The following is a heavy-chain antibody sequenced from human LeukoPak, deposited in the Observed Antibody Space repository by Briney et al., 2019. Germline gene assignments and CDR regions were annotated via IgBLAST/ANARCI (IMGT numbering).Heavy chain of an antibody. J-gene: IGHJ4*02. CDR1: GGSISNGDYY. CDR3: ARVGEATRRPFFDY. V-gene: IGHV4-30-4*01. D-gene: IGHD5-12*01. Sequence: PSETLSLTCTVSGGSISNGDYYWSWIRQPPGKGLEWIGYIYYSGSTYYNPSLKSRVTISVDTSKNQFSLKMSSVTAADTSVYYCARVGEATRRPFFDYWGQGTLVTVSS. CDR2: IYYSGST.